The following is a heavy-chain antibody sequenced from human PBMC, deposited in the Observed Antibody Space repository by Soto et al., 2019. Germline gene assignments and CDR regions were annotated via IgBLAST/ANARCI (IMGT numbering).Heavy chain of an antibody. Sequence: GGSLRLSCAASGFTFSNAWMSWVRQAPGKGLEWVGRIKSKTDGGTTDYAAPVKGRFTISRDDSKNTLYLQMNSLKTEDTAVYYCTTQVSLRYFDWLVRWGQVPLVTVSS. CDR1: GFTFSNAW. D-gene: IGHD3-9*01. CDR2: IKSKTDGGTT. J-gene: IGHJ5*02. V-gene: IGHV3-15*01. CDR3: TTQVSLRYFDWLVR.